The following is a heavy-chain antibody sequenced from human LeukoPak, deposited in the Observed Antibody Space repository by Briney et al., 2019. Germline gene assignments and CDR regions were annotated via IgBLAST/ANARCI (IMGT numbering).Heavy chain of an antibody. CDR2: TSDRGDYT. V-gene: IGHV3-23*01. J-gene: IGHJ4*02. CDR3: VRDRALDY. CDR1: GFTFTSYS. Sequence: GGSLRLSCAASGFTFTSYSMSWVRQAPGKGLEWVSGTSDRGDYTYYADSVKGRFTISRDSSKNTLFLHMNSLRVEDTAVYYCVRDRALDYWGQGTLVTVSS. D-gene: IGHD3-16*02.